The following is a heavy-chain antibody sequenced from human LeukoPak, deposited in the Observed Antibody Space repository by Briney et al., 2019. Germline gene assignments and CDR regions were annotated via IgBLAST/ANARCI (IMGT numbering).Heavy chain of an antibody. CDR1: GGAISSYY. V-gene: IGHV4-4*07. CDR3: ARSLLTGYDSSGYSYYFDY. CDR2: IYTSGST. J-gene: IGHJ4*02. Sequence: SETLSLTCTVSGGAISSYYWSWIRQPAGKGLEWIGRIYTSGSTNYNPSLKSRVTMSVDTSKNQFSLKLSSVTAADTAVYYCARSLLTGYDSSGYSYYFDYWGQGTLVTVSS. D-gene: IGHD3-22*01.